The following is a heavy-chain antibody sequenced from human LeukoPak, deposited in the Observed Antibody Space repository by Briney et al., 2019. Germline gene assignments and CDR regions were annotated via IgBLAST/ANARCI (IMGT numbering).Heavy chain of an antibody. CDR1: GFTFSSYG. CDR3: ARDRGITFGGVIVLPDY. J-gene: IGHJ4*02. D-gene: IGHD3-16*02. Sequence: TGGSLRLSCAASGFTFSSYGMHWVRQAPGKGLEWVAVISYDGSNKYYADSVKGRFTISRDNSKNTLYLQMNSLRAEDTAVYYCARDRGITFGGVIVLPDYWGQGTLVTVSS. V-gene: IGHV3-30*19. CDR2: ISYDGSNK.